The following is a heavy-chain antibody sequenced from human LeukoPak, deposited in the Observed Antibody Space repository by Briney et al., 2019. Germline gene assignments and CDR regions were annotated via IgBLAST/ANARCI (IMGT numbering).Heavy chain of an antibody. V-gene: IGHV3-23*01. CDR2: SSGSCVNT. D-gene: IGHD3/OR15-3a*01. Sequence: KVLEWVSGSSGSCVNTYYADFVKGRFTISRDDSKNILYLKMNSLRAEDTAGYYCAKDPSLSYDFFFQAEDGIRDTVPVSAFLLNRSSDL. J-gene: IGHJ2*01. CDR3: AKDPSLSYDFFFQAEDGIRDTVPVSAFLLNRSSDL.